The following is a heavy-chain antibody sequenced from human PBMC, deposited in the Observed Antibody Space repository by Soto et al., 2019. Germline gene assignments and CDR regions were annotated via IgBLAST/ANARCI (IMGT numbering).Heavy chain of an antibody. J-gene: IGHJ4*02. CDR2: ISGSGGST. D-gene: IGHD3-22*01. V-gene: IGHV3-23*01. CDR1: GFTFSSHA. CDR3: AKGPYDSSGYFLGDFDY. Sequence: GGSLRLSCAASGFTFSSHAMSWVRQAPEKGLEWVSAISGSGGSTYYADSVKGRFTISRDNSKNTLYLQMNSLRAEDTAVYYCAKGPYDSSGYFLGDFDYWGQGTLVTVSS.